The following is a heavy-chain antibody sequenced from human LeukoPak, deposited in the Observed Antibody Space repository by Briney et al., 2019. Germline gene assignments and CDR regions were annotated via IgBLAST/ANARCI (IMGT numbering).Heavy chain of an antibody. V-gene: IGHV3-30*02. J-gene: IGHJ5*02. CDR3: VKDDFYDATEA. D-gene: IGHD3-22*01. CDR1: GFTFSTFG. Sequence: AGGSLRLSRAASGFTFSTFGMHWVRQAPGKGLEWVAFIRYDGRNQYYEDSVKGRFTISRDNSKNKLYLEMSRLRPEDSALYYCVKDDFYDATEAWGRGTLVTVSS. CDR2: IRYDGRNQ.